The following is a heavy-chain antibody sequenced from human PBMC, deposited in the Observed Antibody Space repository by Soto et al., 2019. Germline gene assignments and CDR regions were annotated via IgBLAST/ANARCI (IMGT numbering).Heavy chain of an antibody. Sequence: QVQLVQSGAEVKKPGASVKVSCKASGYTFTSYGISWVRQAPGQGLEWMGWISAYNGHTNHAQNLQGRVTMTADTSTTTAYMELRSLRSDDTAVYYCARDWGVWQQLVTRVGYGMDVWGQGTTVTVSS. D-gene: IGHD6-13*01. CDR3: ARDWGVWQQLVTRVGYGMDV. CDR1: GYTFTSYG. J-gene: IGHJ6*02. CDR2: ISAYNGHT. V-gene: IGHV1-18*01.